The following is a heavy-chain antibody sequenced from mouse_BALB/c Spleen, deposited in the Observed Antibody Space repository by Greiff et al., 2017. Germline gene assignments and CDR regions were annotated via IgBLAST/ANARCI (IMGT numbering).Heavy chain of an antibody. CDR3: ARGDFWDWDFDV. V-gene: IGHV3-6*02. Sequence: VQLKESGAGLVKPSQSLSLTCSVTGYSITSYYYWCWLRPFPGNLLEWMSYISYDGSNNYNPTLKSRISITRDTSKNQFFLKLNSVTTEDTATYCCARGDFWDWDFDVWGAGTTVTVSS. J-gene: IGHJ1*01. D-gene: IGHD4-1*01. CDR1: GYSITSYYY. CDR2: ISYDGSN.